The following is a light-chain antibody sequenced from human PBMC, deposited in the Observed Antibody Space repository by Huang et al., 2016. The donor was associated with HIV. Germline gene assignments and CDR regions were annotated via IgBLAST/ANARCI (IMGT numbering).Light chain of an antibody. CDR1: QDISNS. Sequence: IQLTQSPSSLSASVGDRVIITCRASQDISNSLAWYQQKPGKAPRSLIFGASTLQSGVSSRFSGSASGTYFTLTINDLQPEDFATYYCQQLHHYPVTFGQGTRLDIE. CDR3: QQLHHYPVT. V-gene: IGKV1-9*01. J-gene: IGKJ5*01. CDR2: GAS.